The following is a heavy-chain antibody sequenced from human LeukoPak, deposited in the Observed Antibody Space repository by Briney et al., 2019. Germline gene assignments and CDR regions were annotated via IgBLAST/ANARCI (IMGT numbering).Heavy chain of an antibody. Sequence: GGPLRLSCAASGFTFSSYWMSWVRQAPGKGLEWVANIKQDGSEKYYVDSVKGRFTISRDNAKNSLYLQMNSLRAEDTAVYYRARDTCTNGVCYRAGSSGWYTDWGQGTLVTVSS. CDR3: ARDTCTNGVCYRAGSSGWYTD. J-gene: IGHJ4*02. V-gene: IGHV3-7*01. CDR1: GFTFSSYW. D-gene: IGHD2-8*01. CDR2: IKQDGSEK.